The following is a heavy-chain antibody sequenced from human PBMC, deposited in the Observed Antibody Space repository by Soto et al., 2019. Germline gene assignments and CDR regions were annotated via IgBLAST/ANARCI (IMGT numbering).Heavy chain of an antibody. Sequence: QEQLVESGGDVVQPGGSLRLYCAASGFTLSRQDMHWVRQAPGKGLEGVAVLSYDGIAQYYADSVKGRFTMSRDNSTNTLYLQMNSLRVEATALYYCVKGVWYGSSSPSDRWGQGTLVTVSS. CDR3: VKGVWYGSSSPSDR. J-gene: IGHJ5*02. CDR1: GFTLSRQD. D-gene: IGHD6-6*01. CDR2: LSYDGIAQ. V-gene: IGHV3-30*18.